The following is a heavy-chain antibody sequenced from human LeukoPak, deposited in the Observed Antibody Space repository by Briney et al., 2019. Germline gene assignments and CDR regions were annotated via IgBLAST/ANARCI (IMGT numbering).Heavy chain of an antibody. V-gene: IGHV3-64*01. CDR1: GFTFSSYP. Sequence: GGSLRLSCAASGFTFSSYPMHWVRQALGKGLEYVSGISSNGDSTYYANSVKGRFTISRDNSKNTLYLQMGSLRAEDMAVYYCAREYYYEELDYWGQGTLVTVSS. J-gene: IGHJ4*02. D-gene: IGHD3-22*01. CDR2: ISSNGDST. CDR3: AREYYYEELDY.